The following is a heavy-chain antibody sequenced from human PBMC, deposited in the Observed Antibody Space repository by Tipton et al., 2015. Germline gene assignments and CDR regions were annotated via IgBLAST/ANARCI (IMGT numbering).Heavy chain of an antibody. J-gene: IGHJ4*02. Sequence: SLRLSCAGSGFIFTDYFVAWIRQAPGKGLEYIAYTGGRGDPGSLIYYADSVWGRFSISSDKARNSVFLQMDSLRVDDTAIYYCARSSINSSLTPEYWGQGVLVTVSS. V-gene: IGHV3-11*01. CDR3: ARSSINSSLTPEY. D-gene: IGHD4-23*01. CDR1: GFIFTDYF. CDR2: TGGRGDPGSLI.